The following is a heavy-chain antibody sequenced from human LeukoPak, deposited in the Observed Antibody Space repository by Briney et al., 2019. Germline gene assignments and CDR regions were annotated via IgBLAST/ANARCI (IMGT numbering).Heavy chain of an antibody. V-gene: IGHV3-21*01. CDR2: ISSSSSYI. J-gene: IGHJ5*02. CDR1: GFXFSSYS. CDR3: ARGGYSSGWYWFDP. D-gene: IGHD6-19*01. Sequence: GGSLRLSCAASGFXFSSYSMNWVRQAPGKGLKWLSSISSSSSYICYADSLKGRFTISRDNAKNSLYLQMNSLRAEDTAVYYCARGGYSSGWYWFDPWGQGTLVTVSS.